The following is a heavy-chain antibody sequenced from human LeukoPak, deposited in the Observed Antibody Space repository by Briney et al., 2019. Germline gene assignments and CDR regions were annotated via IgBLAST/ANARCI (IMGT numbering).Heavy chain of an antibody. CDR1: GGSFSGYY. J-gene: IGHJ4*02. Sequence: SETLSLTCAVYGGSFSGYYWSWIRQPPGKGLEWIGYIYYSGSTNYNPSLKSRVTISVDTSKNQFSLKLSSVTAADTAVYYCARLSLYYDSSGFDYWGQGTLVTVSS. CDR2: IYYSGST. CDR3: ARLSLYYDSSGFDY. V-gene: IGHV4-59*08. D-gene: IGHD3-22*01.